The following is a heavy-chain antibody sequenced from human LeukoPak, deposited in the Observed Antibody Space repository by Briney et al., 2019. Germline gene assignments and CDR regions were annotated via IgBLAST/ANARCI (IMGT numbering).Heavy chain of an antibody. CDR3: ARAPHYSNYGPYYYGMDV. V-gene: IGHV3-11*06. J-gene: IGHJ6*02. D-gene: IGHD4-11*01. Sequence: GSLRLSCAASGFTVSSNYMSWVRQAPGKGLEWVSYISSSSSYTNYADSVKGRFTISRDNAKNSLYLQMNSLRAEDTAVYYCARAPHYSNYGPYYYGMDVWGQGTTVTVSS. CDR2: ISSSSSYT. CDR1: GFTVSSNY.